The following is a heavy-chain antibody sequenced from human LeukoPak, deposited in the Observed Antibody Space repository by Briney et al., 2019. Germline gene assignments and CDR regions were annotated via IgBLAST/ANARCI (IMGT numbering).Heavy chain of an antibody. D-gene: IGHD5-18*01. Sequence: ASETLSLTCTVSGGSISSYYWSWIRQPPGKGLEWIGYIYYSGSTNYNPSLKSRVTISVDTSKNQFSLKLSSVTAADTAVYYCARGDTVMVTLFDYWGQGTLVTVSS. CDR2: IYYSGST. CDR3: ARGDTVMVTLFDY. V-gene: IGHV4-59*01. CDR1: GGSISSYY. J-gene: IGHJ4*02.